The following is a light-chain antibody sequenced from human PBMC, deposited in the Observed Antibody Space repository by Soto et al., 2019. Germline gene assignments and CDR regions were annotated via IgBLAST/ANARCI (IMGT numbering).Light chain of an antibody. J-gene: IGLJ2*01. V-gene: IGLV2-14*01. Sequence: QSALTQPASVSGSPGQSITLSCTGTSSDVGGYNYVSWYQQHLGKAPKLMMYDVSNRPSGVSNRFSGSKSGNTASLTISGLQAEDEADYYCSSYPSSSTLVVFGGETKLTVL. CDR3: SSYPSSSTLVV. CDR2: DVS. CDR1: SSDVGGYNY.